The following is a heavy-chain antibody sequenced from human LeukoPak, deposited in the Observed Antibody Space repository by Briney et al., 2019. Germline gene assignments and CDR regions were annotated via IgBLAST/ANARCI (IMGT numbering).Heavy chain of an antibody. V-gene: IGHV3-9*01. CDR3: AKDMGTLAYCGGDCYTVDY. D-gene: IGHD2-21*01. CDR2: ISWNSGSI. CDR1: GFTFDDYA. Sequence: GGSLRLSCAASGFTFDDYAMPWVRQAPGKGLEWVSGISWNSGSIGYADSVKGRFTISRDNAKNSLYLQMNSLRAEDTALYYCAKDMGTLAYCGGDCYTVDYWGQGTLVTVSS. J-gene: IGHJ4*02.